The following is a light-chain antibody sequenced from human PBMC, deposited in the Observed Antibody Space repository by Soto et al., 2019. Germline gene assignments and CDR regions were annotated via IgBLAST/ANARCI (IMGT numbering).Light chain of an antibody. CDR3: SSYAGSNNLLV. CDR2: EVS. Sequence: QSVLTQPPSASGSLGQSVTISCTGTSSDVGGYNYVSWYQQHPGKAPKLMIYEVSKRPSGVPDRFSGSKSGNTASLTVSGLQAEDEADYYCSSYAGSNNLLVFGGGTKVTVL. CDR1: SSDVGGYNY. V-gene: IGLV2-8*01. J-gene: IGLJ2*01.